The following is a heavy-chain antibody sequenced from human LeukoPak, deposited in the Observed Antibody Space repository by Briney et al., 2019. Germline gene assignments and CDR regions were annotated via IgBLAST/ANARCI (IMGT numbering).Heavy chain of an antibody. CDR2: IHHSGST. D-gene: IGHD1-14*01. V-gene: IGHV4-59*01. CDR1: GGSISSYY. Sequence: SETLSLTCTVSGGSISSYYWNWIRQPPGKGLEWIGYIHHSGSTNYKPSLKSRVTISVDTSRNQFSLKLTSVTAADTAVYYCARDAVSGTPAFDVWGQGTMVTVSS. CDR3: ARDAVSGTPAFDV. J-gene: IGHJ3*01.